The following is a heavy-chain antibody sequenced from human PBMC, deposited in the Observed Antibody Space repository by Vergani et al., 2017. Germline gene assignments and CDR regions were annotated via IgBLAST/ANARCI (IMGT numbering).Heavy chain of an antibody. CDR3: ARVTGTSGSYSEADY. Sequence: QLVQSGAEVKKPGASVKVSCKASGYTFTGYYMHWVRQAPGQGLEWMGWINPNSGGTNYAQKFQGRVTMTRDTSISTAYMELSRLRSDDTAVYYCARVTGTSGSYSEADYWGQGTLVTVSS. CDR2: INPNSGGT. J-gene: IGHJ4*02. D-gene: IGHD1-26*01. CDR1: GYTFTGYY. V-gene: IGHV1-2*02.